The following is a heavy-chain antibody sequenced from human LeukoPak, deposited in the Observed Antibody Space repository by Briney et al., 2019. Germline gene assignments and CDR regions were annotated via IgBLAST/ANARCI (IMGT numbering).Heavy chain of an antibody. J-gene: IGHJ6*02. V-gene: IGHV3-23*01. Sequence: GGSLRLSCAASGFTFSSYAMSWVRQAPGKGLEWVSVISGSGGSTHYTDPVNGRFTISRDNSKNSLYLQMNSLRAEDTALYYCAKDIVRGANYYYGMDVWGQGTTVTVSS. D-gene: IGHD3-10*01. CDR1: GFTFSSYA. CDR3: AKDIVRGANYYYGMDV. CDR2: ISGSGGST.